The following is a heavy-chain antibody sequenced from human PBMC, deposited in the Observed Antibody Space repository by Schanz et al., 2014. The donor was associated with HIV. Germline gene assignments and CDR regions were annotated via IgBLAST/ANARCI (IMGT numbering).Heavy chain of an antibody. J-gene: IGHJ4*02. V-gene: IGHV1-18*01. CDR2: VSASNGPT. Sequence: QVQLLQSGLEVKKPGASVKASCKASGYTFTNYAITWVRQAPGQGLEWLGGVSASNGPTNYAEKVQGRVTMTTDTSTSTAFMELRGLISDDTAVYYCARVTMIRGNMFFDYWGQGTLVTVSP. CDR3: ARVTMIRGNMFFDY. CDR1: GYTFTNYA. D-gene: IGHD3-10*01.